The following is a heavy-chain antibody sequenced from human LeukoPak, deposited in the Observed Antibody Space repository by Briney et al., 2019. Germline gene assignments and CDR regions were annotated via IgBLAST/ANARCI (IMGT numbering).Heavy chain of an antibody. CDR3: TTVSPYSSGWYEVD. CDR1: GFTFSSYA. V-gene: IGHV3-15*01. J-gene: IGHJ4*02. CDR2: IKSKTDGGTT. D-gene: IGHD6-19*01. Sequence: GGSLRLSCAASGFTFSSYAMSWVRQAPGKGLEWVGRIKSKTDGGTTDYAAPVKGRFTISRDDSKNTLYLQMNSLKTEDTAVYYCTTVSPYSSGWYEVDWGQGTLVTVSS.